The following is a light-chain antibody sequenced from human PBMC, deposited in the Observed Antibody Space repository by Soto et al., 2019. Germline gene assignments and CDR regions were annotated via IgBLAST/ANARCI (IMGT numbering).Light chain of an antibody. V-gene: IGKV1-5*01. CDR3: QQYNFYSRT. J-gene: IGKJ1*01. Sequence: DIQMTQSPSSLSASVGDRVTITCRASQSVRTWLAWYQQKPGKAPKLLIYDASVLGRGVPSRFSGSGSEAEFTLTISSLQPDDLATYYCQQYNFYSRTFGQGTKVDIK. CDR2: DAS. CDR1: QSVRTW.